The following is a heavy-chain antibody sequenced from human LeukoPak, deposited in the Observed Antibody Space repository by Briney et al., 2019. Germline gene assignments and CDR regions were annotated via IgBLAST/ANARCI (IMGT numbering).Heavy chain of an antibody. J-gene: IGHJ5*02. CDR1: GGTFSSYA. D-gene: IGHD1-7*01. V-gene: IGHV1-69*05. Sequence: ASVKVSCKASGGTFSSYAISWVRQAPGQGLEWMGGIIPIFGTANYAQKFQGRVTITTDESTSTAYMELSSLRSEDTAVYYCARGVNWNWGSARFDPWGQGTLVTVSS. CDR3: ARGVNWNWGSARFDP. CDR2: IIPIFGTA.